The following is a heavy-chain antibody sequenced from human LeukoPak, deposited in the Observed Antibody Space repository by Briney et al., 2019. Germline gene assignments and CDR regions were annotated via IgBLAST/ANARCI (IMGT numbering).Heavy chain of an antibody. CDR2: ISTTGGST. CDR1: GFTFYSYA. Sequence: GGSLRLSCAASGFTFYSYAMHWVRQVPGKGLEYVSAISTTGGSTYYADSVKGRFIISRDNSRNTLYLQMGSLRVEDTAVYFCARWGSTSCYDYWGQGALVTVSS. J-gene: IGHJ4*02. CDR3: ARWGSTSCYDY. V-gene: IGHV3-64*02. D-gene: IGHD2-2*01.